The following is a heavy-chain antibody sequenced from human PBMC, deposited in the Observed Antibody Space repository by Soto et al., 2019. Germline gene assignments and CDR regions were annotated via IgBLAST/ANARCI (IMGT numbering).Heavy chain of an antibody. CDR3: ATSYGNAWYTY. V-gene: IGHV4-4*02. D-gene: IGHD6-13*01. CDR1: GGSISSSNW. Sequence: SETLSLTCAVSGGSISSSNWWSWVRQPPGKGLEWIGEIYHSGSTNYNPSLKSRLTISVDKSKNQFSLQLSSVTAADTAVYYCATSYGNAWYTYWGQGTQVTVSS. J-gene: IGHJ4*02. CDR2: IYHSGST.